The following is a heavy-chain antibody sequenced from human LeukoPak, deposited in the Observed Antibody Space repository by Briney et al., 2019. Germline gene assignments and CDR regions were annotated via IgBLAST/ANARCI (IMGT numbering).Heavy chain of an antibody. CDR3: ARREDYVWGSYRPFGY. Sequence: PSETLSLTCAVYGGSFSGYYWSWIRQPPGKGLEWIGEINHSGSTNYNPSLKSRVTISVDTSKNQFSLKLSSVTAADTAVYYCARREDYVWGSYRPFGYWGQGTLVTASS. CDR2: INHSGST. CDR1: GGSFSGYY. V-gene: IGHV4-34*01. D-gene: IGHD3-16*02. J-gene: IGHJ4*02.